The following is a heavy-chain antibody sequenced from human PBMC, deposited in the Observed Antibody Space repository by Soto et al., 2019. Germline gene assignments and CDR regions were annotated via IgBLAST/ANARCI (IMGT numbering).Heavy chain of an antibody. CDR2: IHKSGTT. CDR3: ARDRRDWFDP. CDR1: GGSISSGGYY. Sequence: QVQLQESGPGLVKPSQTLSLTCTVSGGSISSGGYYWSWIRQHPGKGLEYIGYIHKSGTTDYNPSLQSRVTISMDTSKNHFSLKLSSVTAADTAVYYCARDRRDWFDPWGQGTLVTVSS. V-gene: IGHV4-31*03. J-gene: IGHJ5*02.